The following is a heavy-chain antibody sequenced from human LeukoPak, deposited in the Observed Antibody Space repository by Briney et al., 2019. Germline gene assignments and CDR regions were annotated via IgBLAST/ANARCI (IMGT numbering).Heavy chain of an antibody. CDR1: GFNFDNYY. CDR3: VRDGSGSDFSLDY. D-gene: IGHD3-10*01. V-gene: IGHV3-7*04. Sequence: GGSLRLSCVASGFNFDNYYMSWVRQAPGKGLEWVADIRHDGSDVYNVDSVRGRFTISRDNAKKSVFLQMNRLKDEDTAVYYRVRDGSGSDFSLDYWGQGTLVTVSS. CDR2: IRHDGSDV. J-gene: IGHJ4*02.